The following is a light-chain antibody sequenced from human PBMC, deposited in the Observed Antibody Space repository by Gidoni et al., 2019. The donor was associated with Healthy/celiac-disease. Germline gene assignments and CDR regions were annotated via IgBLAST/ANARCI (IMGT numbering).Light chain of an antibody. CDR2: DAS. Sequence: DMQMTKSPSTLSASVGNRVPMPCRASQSISSWLALYQQKPGKAPKLRIYDASSLESGFASRFSFSGSGTEFTLTISSLQPDDFATYFCQHYNSYSLYTFGEGTKLEIK. CDR3: QHYNSYSLYT. V-gene: IGKV1-5*01. CDR1: QSISSW. J-gene: IGKJ2*01.